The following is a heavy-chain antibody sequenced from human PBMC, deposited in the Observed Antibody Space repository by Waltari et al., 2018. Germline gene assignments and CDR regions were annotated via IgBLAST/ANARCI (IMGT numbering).Heavy chain of an antibody. Sequence: QVQLVESGGGVVQPGRSLSLSCAASGFTFSSYAMHWVRQPPGKGLEWVAVISYDGSNKYYADAVKGRFTIARDKSKNTLYLQMNSLRAEDTAVYYCARERYYYDSSGYPRGAFDIWGQGTMVTVSS. D-gene: IGHD3-22*01. CDR3: ARERYYYDSSGYPRGAFDI. V-gene: IGHV3-30*01. CDR2: ISYDGSNK. J-gene: IGHJ3*02. CDR1: GFTFSSYA.